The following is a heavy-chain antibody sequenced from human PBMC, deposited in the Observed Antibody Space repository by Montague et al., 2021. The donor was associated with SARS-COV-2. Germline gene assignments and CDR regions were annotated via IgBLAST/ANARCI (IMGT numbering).Heavy chain of an antibody. V-gene: IGHV4-59*02. CDR2: FYSVGST. J-gene: IGHJ3*02. CDR3: ARETMTADAFDI. D-gene: IGHD1-14*01. Sequence: SETLSLTCTVSGASVGSSDWGWIRQSPGKGPEWIGYFYSVGSTDYNPSLKGRATISRDTSKNQFSLKVRSVTAADTAVYYCARETMTADAFDIWGQGTMVTVSS. CDR1: GASVGSSD.